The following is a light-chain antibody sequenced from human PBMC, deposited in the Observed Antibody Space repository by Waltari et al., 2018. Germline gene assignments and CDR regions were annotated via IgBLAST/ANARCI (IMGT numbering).Light chain of an antibody. V-gene: IGLV8-61*01. CDR3: VLYMVSGIWV. Sequence: QTVVTQEPSFSVSPGGTVTLTCGLSFGSVSTSYHPSWYQQTPGRSPRTRIYNTDTRSSGVPDRFSGSILGNKAALTITGAQTDDESDCYCVLYMVSGIWVFGGGTKLTVL. J-gene: IGLJ3*02. CDR2: NTD. CDR1: FGSVSTSYH.